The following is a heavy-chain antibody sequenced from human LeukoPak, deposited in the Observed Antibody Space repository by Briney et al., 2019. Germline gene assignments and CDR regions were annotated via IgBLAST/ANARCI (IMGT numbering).Heavy chain of an antibody. V-gene: IGHV5-51*01. J-gene: IGHJ4*02. CDR1: GYSFTSYW. CDR2: IYPGDSDA. Sequence: GESLKISCKGSGYSFTSYWIGWVRQMPGKGLEWMGIIYPGDSDATYSPSFQGQVTISADKSISTAYLQWSSLKASDTAMYYCARLVLVRGVIKYYFDYWGQGTLVTVSP. CDR3: ARLVLVRGVIKYYFDY. D-gene: IGHD3-10*01.